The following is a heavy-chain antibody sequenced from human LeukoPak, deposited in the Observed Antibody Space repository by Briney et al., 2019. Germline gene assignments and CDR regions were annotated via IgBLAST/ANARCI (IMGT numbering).Heavy chain of an antibody. J-gene: IGHJ4*02. CDR3: TRDIGVSKFDY. CDR2: ISGYNGKT. CDR1: GYTFSNYG. Sequence: ASVKVSCKASGYTFSNYGISWVRQAPGQGPERMGWISGYNGKTEYGQKFQGRVTMTTDTSTSTAYMEVRGLTSDDTAVYYCTRDIGVSKFDYWGQGTLVTVSS. D-gene: IGHD5/OR15-5a*01. V-gene: IGHV1-18*01.